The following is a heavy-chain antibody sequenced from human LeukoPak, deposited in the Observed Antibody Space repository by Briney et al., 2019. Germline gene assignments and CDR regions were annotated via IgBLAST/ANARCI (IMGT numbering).Heavy chain of an antibody. J-gene: IGHJ4*02. V-gene: IGHV1-2*02. CDR1: GYTSTSYA. Sequence: ASVKVSCKASGYTSTSYAMNWVRQAPGQGLEWMGWINPKTNGTNFALKFLGRVTMTRDTSISTAYMELTSLRSDDTALYYCARSKRRGDLLDYWGQGILVTVSS. CDR3: ARSKRRGDLLDY. CDR2: INPKTNGT. D-gene: IGHD2-21*02.